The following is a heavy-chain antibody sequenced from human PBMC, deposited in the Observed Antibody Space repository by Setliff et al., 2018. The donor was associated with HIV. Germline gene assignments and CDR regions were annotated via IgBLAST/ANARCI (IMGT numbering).Heavy chain of an antibody. CDR3: VRDASPDYDSGGYSAGGH. CDR1: GFIFNTYS. Sequence: SGGSLRLSCAVSGFIFNTYSMNWVRQAPGKGLEWVSYIGGSGSAIYYADSVKGRFTISRDNAKNSLYLQLNSLRAEDTAVYYCVRDASPDYDSGGYSAGGHWGRGTLVTVSS. D-gene: IGHD3-22*01. J-gene: IGHJ4*02. CDR2: IGGSGSAI. V-gene: IGHV3-48*01.